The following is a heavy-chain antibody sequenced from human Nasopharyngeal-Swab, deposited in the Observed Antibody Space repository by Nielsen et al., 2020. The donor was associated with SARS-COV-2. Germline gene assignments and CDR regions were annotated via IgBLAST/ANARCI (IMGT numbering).Heavy chain of an antibody. CDR3: ARDGYSSSSSYYYYYGMDV. J-gene: IGHJ6*02. V-gene: IGHV3-11*01. D-gene: IGHD6-6*01. CDR2: ISSSGSTK. Sequence: WIRQPPGKGLEWVSYISSSGSTKYYADSVKGRFTISRDNAKNSLYLQMNSLRAEDTAVYYCARDGYSSSSSYYYYYGMDVWGQGTTVTVSS.